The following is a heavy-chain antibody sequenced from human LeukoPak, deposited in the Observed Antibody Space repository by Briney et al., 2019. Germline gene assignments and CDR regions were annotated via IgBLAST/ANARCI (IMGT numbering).Heavy chain of an antibody. J-gene: IGHJ4*02. D-gene: IGHD1-26*01. CDR2: ICYSGST. CDR1: GGSISSYY. CDR3: ARHPGMRYSGSYVDY. V-gene: IGHV4-59*08. Sequence: SETLSLTCTVSGGSISSYYWSWIRQPPGKGLEWIGYICYSGSTNYNPSLKSRVTISVDTSKNQFSLELSSVTAADTAVYYCARHPGMRYSGSYVDYWGQGTLVTVSS.